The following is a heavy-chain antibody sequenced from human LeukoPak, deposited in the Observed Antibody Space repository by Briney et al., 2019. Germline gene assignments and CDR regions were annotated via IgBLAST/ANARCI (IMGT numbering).Heavy chain of an antibody. CDR1: GGSISSYY. J-gene: IGHJ4*02. CDR3: AREGGHYYDSSGYWHYFDY. D-gene: IGHD3-22*01. Sequence: SETLSLTCTVSGGSISSYYWSWIRQPPGKGLEWIGYLYYSGSTNYNPSLKSRVTISVDTSKNQFSLKLSSVTAADTAVYYCAREGGHYYDSSGYWHYFDYWGQGTLVTVSS. V-gene: IGHV4-59*01. CDR2: LYYSGST.